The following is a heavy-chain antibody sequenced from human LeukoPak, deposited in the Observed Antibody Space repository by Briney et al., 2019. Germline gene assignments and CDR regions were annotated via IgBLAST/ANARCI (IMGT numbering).Heavy chain of an antibody. D-gene: IGHD2-15*01. CDR1: GYTFTSYG. V-gene: IGHV1-18*01. CDR2: ISAYNGNT. CDR3: ARERGVVVVAATKRATWFDP. J-gene: IGHJ5*02. Sequence: ASVKVSCKASGYTFTSYGISWVRQAPGQGLEWMGWISAYNGNTNYAQKLQGRVTMTTDTSTSTAYMELRSLRSDDTAVYYCARERGVVVVAATKRATWFDPWGQGTLVTVSS.